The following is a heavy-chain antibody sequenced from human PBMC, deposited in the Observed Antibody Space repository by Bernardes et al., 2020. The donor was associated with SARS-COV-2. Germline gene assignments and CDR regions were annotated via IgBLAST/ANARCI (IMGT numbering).Heavy chain of an antibody. D-gene: IGHD4-17*01. J-gene: IGHJ4*02. CDR2: INPNSGGT. V-gene: IGHV1-2*06. Sequence: ASVKVSCKASGYTFTGYYMHWVRQAPGQGLEWMGRINPNSGGTNYAQKFQGRVTMTRDTSISTAYMELSRLRSDDTAVYYCASPLDDYGDLPDYWGQGTLVTVSS. CDR3: ASPLDDYGDLPDY. CDR1: GYTFTGYY.